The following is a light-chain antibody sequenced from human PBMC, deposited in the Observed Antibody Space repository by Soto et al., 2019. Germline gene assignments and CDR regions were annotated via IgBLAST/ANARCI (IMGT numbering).Light chain of an antibody. CDR1: HNIDKW. CDR3: QQYQSFPWT. V-gene: IGKV1-5*03. J-gene: IGKJ1*01. Sequence: DIHMTQSPSTLSASAGDRVTSTCRASHNIDKWLAWYQQRPGKAPKLLIYMASALDSGVPSRFSGSGSGTEFSFTISSLQPDDFATYYCQQYQSFPWTFGRGTKVEIK. CDR2: MAS.